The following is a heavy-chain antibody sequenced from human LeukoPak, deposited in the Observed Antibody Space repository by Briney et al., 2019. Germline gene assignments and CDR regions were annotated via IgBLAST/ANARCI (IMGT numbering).Heavy chain of an antibody. CDR1: GYSISSGYY. CDR2: ISHSGST. D-gene: IGHD4-17*01. V-gene: IGHV4-38-2*02. J-gene: IGHJ4*02. CDR3: ARASHDYGDYSHFDY. Sequence: SETLSLTCTVSGYSISSGYYWGWIRQPPGKGLEWIGSISHSGSTNYNPSLKSRVTISLDKSKNQFSLKLYSVTAADTAVYYCARASHDYGDYSHFDYWGQGTLVTVSS.